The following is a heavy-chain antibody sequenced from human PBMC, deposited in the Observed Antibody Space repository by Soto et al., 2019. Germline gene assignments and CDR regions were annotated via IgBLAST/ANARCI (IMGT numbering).Heavy chain of an antibody. V-gene: IGHV1-18*01. CDR2: ISAYNGNT. Sequence: ASVKVSCKASGCTFTSYGISWVRQAPGQGLEWMGWISAYNGNTNYAQKLQGRVTMTTDTSTSTAYMELRSLRSDDTAVYYCARDVVKGVIRNWFYPWGQGTLVTVSS. J-gene: IGHJ5*02. CDR1: GCTFTSYG. D-gene: IGHD3-10*01. CDR3: ARDVVKGVIRNWFYP.